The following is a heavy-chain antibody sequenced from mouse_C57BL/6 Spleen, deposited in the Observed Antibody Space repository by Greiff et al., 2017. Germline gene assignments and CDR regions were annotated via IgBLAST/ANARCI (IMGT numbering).Heavy chain of an antibody. D-gene: IGHD2-3*01. J-gene: IGHJ2*01. Sequence: QVQLQQPGAELVQPGASVKLSCKASGYTFTSYWMHWVKQRPGQGLEWIGMIHPNRGSTNYNEKFKRKATLTVDKSSSKAYMQLSSLTSADSAVYYCARWNDCYAFDYWCQGTTLTVSS. CDR2: IHPNRGST. CDR1: GYTFTSYW. CDR3: ARWNDCYAFDY. V-gene: IGHV1-64*01.